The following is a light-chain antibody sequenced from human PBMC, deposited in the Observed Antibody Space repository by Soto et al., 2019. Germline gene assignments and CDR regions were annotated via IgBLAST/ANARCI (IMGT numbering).Light chain of an antibody. CDR2: DAS. CDR1: QSVNTY. V-gene: IGKV3-11*01. Sequence: EIVLTQSPSTLSLSPGERATLSCRASQSVNTYLAWYQQKPGQAPRLLIYDASNRAAGIPARFSGSGSGTDFTLTISSLEPEDFAVYYCQQRTNWLTFGGGTRVEI. CDR3: QQRTNWLT. J-gene: IGKJ4*01.